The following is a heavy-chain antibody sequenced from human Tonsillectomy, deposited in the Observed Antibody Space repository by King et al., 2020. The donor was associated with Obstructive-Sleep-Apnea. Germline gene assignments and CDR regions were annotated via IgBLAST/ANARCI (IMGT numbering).Heavy chain of an antibody. V-gene: IGHV4-59*08. CDR3: AGSKAVADYYFDY. Sequence: QLQESGPGLVKPSETLSLTCTVSGGSISSYYWSWIRQPPGKGLEWIGYIYYSGSTNYNPSLKSRVTISVDTSKNQFSLKLSSVTAADTAVYYCAGSKAVADYYFDYWGQGTLVTVSS. D-gene: IGHD6-19*01. CDR1: GGSISSYY. J-gene: IGHJ4*02. CDR2: IYYSGST.